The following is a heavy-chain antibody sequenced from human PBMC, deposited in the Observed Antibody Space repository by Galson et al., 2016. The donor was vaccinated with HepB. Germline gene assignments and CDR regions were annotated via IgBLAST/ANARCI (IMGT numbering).Heavy chain of an antibody. Sequence: SLRLSCAASGFTFSGYAMHWVRQAPGKGLEWVAVISHDGNSEYYAVSVKGRFTIARDNSKNTLYLKMSSLRIEDTAVYYCAREVYSGHDRCLDYWGQGILVTVSS. CDR1: GFTFSGYA. V-gene: IGHV3-30*19. D-gene: IGHD5-12*01. CDR3: AREVYSGHDRCLDY. J-gene: IGHJ4*02. CDR2: ISHDGNSE.